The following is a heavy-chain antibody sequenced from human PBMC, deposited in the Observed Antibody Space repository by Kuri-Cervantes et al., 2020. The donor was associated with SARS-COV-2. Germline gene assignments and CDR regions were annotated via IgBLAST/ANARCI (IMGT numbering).Heavy chain of an antibody. CDR2: MNPNSGGT. Sequence: ASVKVSCKASGYTFTSYGISWVRQAPGQGLEWMGWMNPNSGGTNYAQKFQGGVTMTRDTSVSTAYMELSRLRSDDTAVYYCARWGRGDYVWGSYRPFDYWGQGTLVTVSS. J-gene: IGHJ4*02. CDR3: ARWGRGDYVWGSYRPFDY. D-gene: IGHD3-16*02. CDR1: GYTFTSYG. V-gene: IGHV1-2*02.